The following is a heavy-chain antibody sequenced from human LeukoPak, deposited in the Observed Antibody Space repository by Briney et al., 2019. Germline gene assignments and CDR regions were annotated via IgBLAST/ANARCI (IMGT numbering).Heavy chain of an antibody. D-gene: IGHD6-13*01. CDR1: GGSISSYY. CDR3: ARAGSWKLNFDY. CDR2: IYYSGNT. V-gene: IGHV4-59*01. Sequence: SETLSLTCTVSGGSISSYYWSWIRQPPGKGLEWIGYIYYSGNTNYNPSLKTRVTISVDTSKNQFSLMLSSVTAADTAVYYCARAGSWKLNFDYWGQGTLVTVSS. J-gene: IGHJ4*02.